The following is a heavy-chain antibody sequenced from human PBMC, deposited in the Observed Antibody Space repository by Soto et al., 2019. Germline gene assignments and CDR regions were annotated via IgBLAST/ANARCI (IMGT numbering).Heavy chain of an antibody. CDR2: IIPIFGIA. CDR1: GGTFSSYA. CDR3: ARMVYAIGHAFDI. V-gene: IGHV1-69*17. D-gene: IGHD2-8*01. Sequence: QVKLVQSGAEVKKPGSSVKVSCKASGGTFSSYAISWVRQAPGQGLEWMGGIIPIFGIANYAQKFQGRVTITADKSTSTAYMELSSLRSEDTAVYYCARMVYAIGHAFDIWGQGTMVTVSS. J-gene: IGHJ3*02.